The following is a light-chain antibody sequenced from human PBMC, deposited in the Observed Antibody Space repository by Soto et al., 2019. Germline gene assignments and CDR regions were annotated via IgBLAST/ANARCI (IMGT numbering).Light chain of an antibody. J-gene: IGKJ1*01. CDR3: QQYVFYRGT. CDR2: DAS. CDR1: QSISGW. V-gene: IGKV1-5*01. Sequence: DIQMTQSPSALSASVGDRVTITCRASQSISGWLAWFQQKPGKAPKLLIYDASSLESGVPSRFSGSGSGTEFTLTITSLQTDDFATYYCQQYVFYRGTFGQGTKVEIK.